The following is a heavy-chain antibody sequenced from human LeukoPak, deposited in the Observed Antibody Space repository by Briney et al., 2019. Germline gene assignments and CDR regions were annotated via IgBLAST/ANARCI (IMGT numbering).Heavy chain of an antibody. V-gene: IGHV3-30*18. D-gene: IGHD6-19*01. J-gene: IGHJ6*02. CDR3: AKDASGWYPNYYGLDV. Sequence: PGGSLRLSCAASGFSFINYVMHWVRQAPGRGLEWVAVISYDGSNEYYADSVKGRGTVSRDNSKHTLFLQMNSLRPEDTAVYYCAKDASGWYPNYYGLDVWGQGTTVTVSS. CDR1: GFSFINYV. CDR2: ISYDGSNE.